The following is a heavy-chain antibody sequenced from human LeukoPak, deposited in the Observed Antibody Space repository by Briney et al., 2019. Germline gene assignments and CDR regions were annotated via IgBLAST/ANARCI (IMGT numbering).Heavy chain of an antibody. CDR2: TNPSGGST. V-gene: IGHV1-46*01. CDR3: ARAHDYGGPITPFDY. D-gene: IGHD4-23*01. CDR1: GYTFTSYY. Sequence: ASVKVSCKASGYTFTSYYMHWVRQAPGQGLEWMGITNPSGGSTSYAQKFQGRVTMTRDMSTSTVYMELSSLRSEDTAVYYCARAHDYGGPITPFDYWGQGTLVTVSS. J-gene: IGHJ4*02.